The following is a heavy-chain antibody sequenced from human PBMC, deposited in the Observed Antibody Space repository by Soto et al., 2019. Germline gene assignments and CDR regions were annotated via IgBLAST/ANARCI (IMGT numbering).Heavy chain of an antibody. CDR3: ARAVDYYDSSGYYTHEYFQH. D-gene: IGHD3-22*01. Sequence: QVQLVQSGAEVKKPGASVKVSCKASGYTFTSYGISWVRQAPGQGLEWMGWISAYNGNTNYAQKLQDRFTMTTDTSTSTVYMELRSLRSDDTAFYYCARAVDYYDSSGYYTHEYFQHWGQGTLVTVSS. CDR1: GYTFTSYG. J-gene: IGHJ1*01. V-gene: IGHV1-18*01. CDR2: ISAYNGNT.